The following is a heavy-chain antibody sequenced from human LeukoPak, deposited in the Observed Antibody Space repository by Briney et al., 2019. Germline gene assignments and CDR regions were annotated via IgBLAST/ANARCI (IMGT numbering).Heavy chain of an antibody. D-gene: IGHD3-22*01. V-gene: IGHV3-66*01. CDR1: GFTVSSNY. CDR3: AREPQGDSSGYDAFDI. J-gene: IGHJ3*02. Sequence: GGSLRLSCAASGFTVSSNYMTWVRQAPGKGLEWVSVIYSGGSTYLADSVKGRFTLSRDNSKNTLSLQMNSLRAEDTAVYYCAREPQGDSSGYDAFDIWGQGTMVTVSS. CDR2: IYSGGST.